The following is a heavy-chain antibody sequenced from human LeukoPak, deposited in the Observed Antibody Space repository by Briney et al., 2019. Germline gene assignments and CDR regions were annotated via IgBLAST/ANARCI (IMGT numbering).Heavy chain of an antibody. CDR2: ISSSSSTI. D-gene: IGHD3-9*01. J-gene: IGHJ6*02. Sequence: GGSLRLSCAASGFTFSSYSMNWVRQAPGKGLEWVSYISSSSSTIYYVDSVKGRFTISRDNAKNSLYLQMNSLRAEDTAVYYCAREFDLGLDVWGQGTTVTVSS. V-gene: IGHV3-48*04. CDR3: AREFDLGLDV. CDR1: GFTFSSYS.